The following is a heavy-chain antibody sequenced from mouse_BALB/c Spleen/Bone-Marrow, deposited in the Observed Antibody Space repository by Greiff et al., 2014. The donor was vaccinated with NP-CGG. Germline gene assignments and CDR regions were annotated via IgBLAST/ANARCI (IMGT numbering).Heavy chain of an antibody. CDR2: IHPGSGGT. CDR3: TRDFDY. V-gene: IGHV1-15*01. Sequence: HGLEWIGAIHPGSGGTAYNQKFKGKATLTADKSSSTAYTELSSLTSEDSAVYYCTRDFDYWGQGTTLTVSS. J-gene: IGHJ2*01.